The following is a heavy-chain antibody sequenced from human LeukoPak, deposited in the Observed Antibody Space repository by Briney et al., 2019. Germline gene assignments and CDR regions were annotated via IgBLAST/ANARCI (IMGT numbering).Heavy chain of an antibody. D-gene: IGHD3-3*01. CDR2: IKQDGSEK. CDR1: GFTFSNYW. J-gene: IGHJ4*02. Sequence: PGGSLRLSCAASGFTFSNYWMNWVRRAPGKGLEWVANIKQDGSEKNFVDSVKGRFTISRDNAKNSLYLQMNSLRAEDTAVYYCASTNSLDYWGQGALVTVSS. CDR3: ASTNSLDY. V-gene: IGHV3-7*01.